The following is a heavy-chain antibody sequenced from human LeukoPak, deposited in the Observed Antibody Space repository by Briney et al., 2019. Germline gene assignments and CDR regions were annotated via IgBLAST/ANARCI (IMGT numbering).Heavy chain of an antibody. V-gene: IGHV4-39*01. CDR1: GGSISSSSYY. J-gene: IGHJ4*02. CDR2: IYYSGST. CDR3: ASYCSGGSCYPNRFDY. D-gene: IGHD2-15*01. Sequence: PSETLSLTCTVSGGSISSSSYYWGWIRQPPGKGLEWIGSIYYSGSTYYNPSLKSRVTISVDTSKNQFSLKLSSVTAADTAVYYCASYCSGGSCYPNRFDYWGQGTLVTVSS.